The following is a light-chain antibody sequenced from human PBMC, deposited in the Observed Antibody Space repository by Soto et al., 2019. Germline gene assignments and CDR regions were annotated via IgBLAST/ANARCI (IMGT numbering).Light chain of an antibody. CDR2: GAS. J-gene: IGKJ1*01. CDR1: QSVSSN. V-gene: IGKV3-15*01. CDR3: QQYNNWPPWT. Sequence: IVMKQSPATLSVSTGERATLSGRASQSVSSNLAWYQQKPGQAPRLLIYGASTRATGIPARFSGSGSGTEFTLTISSLQSEDFAVYYCQQYNNWPPWTFGQGSKVDIK.